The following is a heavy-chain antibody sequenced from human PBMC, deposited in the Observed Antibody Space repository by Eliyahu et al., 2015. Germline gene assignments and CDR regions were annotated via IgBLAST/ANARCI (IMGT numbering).Heavy chain of an antibody. CDR3: AKDAPVFGELLFFAFDY. Sequence: EVQLVESGGGLVQPGRSLRXSCXASGFXFXXYAMHWVRQAPGKGLEWVSGISWNSGSIGYADSVKGRFTISRDNAKNSLYLQMNSLRAEDTALYYCAKDAPVFGELLFFAFDYWGQGTLVTVSS. CDR2: ISWNSGSI. D-gene: IGHD3-10*01. V-gene: IGHV3-9*01. J-gene: IGHJ4*02. CDR1: GFXFXXYA.